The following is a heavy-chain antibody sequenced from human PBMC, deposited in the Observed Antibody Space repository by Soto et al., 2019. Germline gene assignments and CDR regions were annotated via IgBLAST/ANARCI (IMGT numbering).Heavy chain of an antibody. J-gene: IGHJ3*02. D-gene: IGHD6-19*01. Sequence: QVQLVESGGGVVQPGRSLRLSCAASGFTFSSYGMHWVRQAPGKGLEWVAVISYDGSNKYYADSVKGRFTISRDNSKNPLYLQMNSLRAEDTAVYYCAKSVAGRPHAAFDIWGQGTMVTVSS. CDR3: AKSVAGRPHAAFDI. CDR2: ISYDGSNK. CDR1: GFTFSSYG. V-gene: IGHV3-30*18.